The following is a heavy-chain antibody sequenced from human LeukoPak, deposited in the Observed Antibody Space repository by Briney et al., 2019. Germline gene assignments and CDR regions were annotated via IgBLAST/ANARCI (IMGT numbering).Heavy chain of an antibody. D-gene: IGHD3-22*01. CDR2: IYHSGST. CDR1: GYSISSGYY. Sequence: SETLSLTCTVSGYSISSGYYWGWIRQPPGKGLEWIGSIYHSGSTNYNPSLKSRVTMSVDTSKNQFSLKLSSVTAADTAVYYCARADRTSSGYYYFDYWGQGTLVTVSS. CDR3: ARADRTSSGYYYFDY. J-gene: IGHJ4*02. V-gene: IGHV4-38-2*02.